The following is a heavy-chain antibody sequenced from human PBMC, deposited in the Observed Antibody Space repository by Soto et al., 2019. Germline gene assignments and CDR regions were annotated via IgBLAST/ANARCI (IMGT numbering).Heavy chain of an antibody. Sequence: QVQLQESGPGLVKPSGTLSLTCAVSGGSISSSNWWSWVRQPPGKGLEWIGEIYHSGSTNYNPSLTSRVTISVDKSKNQFSLKLSSVPAADTAVYYCARGRYCSGGRCYSTQDYWGQGTLVTVSS. V-gene: IGHV4-4*02. D-gene: IGHD2-15*01. CDR3: ARGRYCSGGRCYSTQDY. J-gene: IGHJ4*02. CDR1: GGSISSSNW. CDR2: IYHSGST.